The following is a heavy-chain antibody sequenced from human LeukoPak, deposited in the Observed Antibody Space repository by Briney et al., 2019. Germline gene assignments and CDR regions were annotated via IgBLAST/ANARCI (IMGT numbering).Heavy chain of an antibody. D-gene: IGHD2-15*01. CDR1: GFTFSSYA. Sequence: GGSLRLSCAASGFTFSSYAMSWVRQAPGKGLEWVSTIGGGGESTYYADSVKGRFTISRDNSKNTLYLQMSSLRAEDTAVYFCVRGYSFGPYGMDVWGQGTTVTVSS. CDR2: IGGGGEST. V-gene: IGHV3-23*01. CDR3: VRGYSFGPYGMDV. J-gene: IGHJ6*02.